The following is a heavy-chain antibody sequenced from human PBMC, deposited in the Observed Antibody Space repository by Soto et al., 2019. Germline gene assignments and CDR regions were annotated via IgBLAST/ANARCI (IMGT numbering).Heavy chain of an antibody. CDR1: GFTFSDYY. CDR3: ARDTGGSYDY. CDR2: SRNKANSYNT. D-gene: IGHD1-26*01. Sequence: PGGSLRLSCAASGFTFSDYYMDWVRQVPGKGLEWVGRSRNKANSYNTEYAASVKDRFSICRDNSKDPMYLQMNSLKTEHTAVYYGARDTGGSYDYWGQGARVTVSS. V-gene: IGHV3-72*01. J-gene: IGHJ4*02.